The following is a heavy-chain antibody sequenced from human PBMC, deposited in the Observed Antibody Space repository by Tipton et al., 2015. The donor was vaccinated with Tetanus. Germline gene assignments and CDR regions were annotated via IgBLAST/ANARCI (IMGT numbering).Heavy chain of an antibody. Sequence: TLSLTCSVSGASIRSYYWNWIRQVPGKGLEWIGYTHHSGNTKYNPSLSGRVTTSVDTSKNQFSLKLSSVTAADTAVYYCARIYDFWSGYYSDHWGQGTLVTVSS. CDR1: GASIRSYY. D-gene: IGHD3-3*01. CDR2: THHSGNT. V-gene: IGHV4-59*08. J-gene: IGHJ4*02. CDR3: ARIYDFWSGYYSDH.